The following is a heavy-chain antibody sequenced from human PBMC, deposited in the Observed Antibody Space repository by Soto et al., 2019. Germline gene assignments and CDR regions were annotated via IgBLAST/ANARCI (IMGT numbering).Heavy chain of an antibody. V-gene: IGHV3-48*01. CDR3: VREAGSLGY. CDR2: ITSGSSTI. Sequence: EVQLVESGGGLVQPGGSLRLSCVVSGFTFSSYSMDWVRQAPGKGLEWVSYITSGSSTIHYADSVKGRFTISRDNAKNSVFLQMNSVRVEDTAVYYCVREAGSLGYWGQGALVTVSS. D-gene: IGHD3-10*01. J-gene: IGHJ4*02. CDR1: GFTFSSYS.